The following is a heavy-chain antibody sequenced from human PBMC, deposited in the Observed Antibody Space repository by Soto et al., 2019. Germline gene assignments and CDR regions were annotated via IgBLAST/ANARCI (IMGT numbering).Heavy chain of an antibody. J-gene: IGHJ4*02. V-gene: IGHV4-39*01. CDR1: GGSISSRRHY. Sequence: QLQLQESGPGLVKPSETLSLTCTVSGGSISSRRHYWGWIRQSPGKHLEWIGSSYYRGSTHYNPSLKSRVTISVHTSKNQGSLKVYSVTDPDTAVDYCETADGFGVVTPFFEYWRQGILVTVSS. CDR3: ETADGFGVVTPFFEY. D-gene: IGHD3-3*01. CDR2: SYYRGST.